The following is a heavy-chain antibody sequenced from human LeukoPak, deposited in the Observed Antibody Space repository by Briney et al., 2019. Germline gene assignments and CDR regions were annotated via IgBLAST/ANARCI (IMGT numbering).Heavy chain of an antibody. Sequence: PGGSLRLPCAASGFTFSSYAMGWVRQAPGKGLEWVSAISGSGGSTYYADSVKGRFTISRDNSKNTLYLQMNSLRAEDPAVYYCAKDAPVNIVVVPAANSWGQGTLVTVSS. CDR2: ISGSGGST. CDR3: AKDAPVNIVVVPAANS. J-gene: IGHJ4*02. V-gene: IGHV3-23*01. CDR1: GFTFSSYA. D-gene: IGHD2-2*01.